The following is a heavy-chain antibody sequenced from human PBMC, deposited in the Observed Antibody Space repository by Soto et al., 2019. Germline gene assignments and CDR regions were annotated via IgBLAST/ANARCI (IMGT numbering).Heavy chain of an antibody. D-gene: IGHD2-21*02. CDR1: GFTFSSYS. J-gene: IGHJ5*02. V-gene: IGHV3-21*01. CDR2: ISSSSSYI. CDR3: ARGVTSGNNWSDP. Sequence: EVQLVESGGGLVKPGGSLRLSCAASGFTFSSYSMNWVRQAPGKGLEWVSSISSSSSYIYYADSVKGRFTISRDNAKNSLYLQMNSLRAEDTAVYYCARGVTSGNNWSDPWGQGTLVTVSS.